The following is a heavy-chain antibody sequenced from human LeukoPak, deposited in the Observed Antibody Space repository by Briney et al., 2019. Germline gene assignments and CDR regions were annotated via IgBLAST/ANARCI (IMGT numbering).Heavy chain of an antibody. D-gene: IGHD1/OR15-1a*01. CDR1: GGSISSYY. CDR3: ARGTGGWYFDL. J-gene: IGHJ2*01. Sequence: KPSETLSLTCTVSGGSISSYYWSWIRQPPGKGLEWIGYIYYSGSTNYNPSLKSRVTISIGTSKNQFSLKLTSVTAADTAVYYCARGTGGWYFDLWGRGTLVTVSS. CDR2: IYYSGST. V-gene: IGHV4-59*01.